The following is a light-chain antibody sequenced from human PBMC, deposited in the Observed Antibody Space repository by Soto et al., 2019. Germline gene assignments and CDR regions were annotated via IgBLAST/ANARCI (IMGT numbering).Light chain of an antibody. CDR1: SSDVGGHNY. V-gene: IGLV2-14*01. CDR3: GSYTTSSILS. CDR2: DVS. Sequence: QSVLTQPASVSGSPGQSITISCTGTSSDVGGHNYVSWYQHHPGKAPKLLLYDVSTRLSGVSNRFSGSKSGNTASLTISGLQAEDEAAYFCGSYTTSSILSFGGGTKLTVL. J-gene: IGLJ2*01.